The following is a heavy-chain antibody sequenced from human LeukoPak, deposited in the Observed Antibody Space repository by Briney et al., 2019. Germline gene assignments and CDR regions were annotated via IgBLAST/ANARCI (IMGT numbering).Heavy chain of an antibody. CDR3: TTGGNYDFWSGYQYYFEY. CDR1: GFTVSSNY. J-gene: IGHJ4*02. V-gene: IGHV3-53*01. D-gene: IGHD3-3*01. Sequence: GGSLRLSCAASGFTVSSNYMSWVRQAPGKGLEWVSVIYSGGSTYYADSVKGRFTISRDNSENTLYLQMNSLRAEDTAVYYCTTGGNYDFWSGYQYYFEYWGQGTLVTVSS. CDR2: IYSGGST.